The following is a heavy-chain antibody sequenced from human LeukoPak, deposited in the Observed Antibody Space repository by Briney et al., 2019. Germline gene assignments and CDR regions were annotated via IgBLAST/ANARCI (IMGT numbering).Heavy chain of an antibody. D-gene: IGHD6-19*01. CDR3: ARLTPQWLVPIDAFDI. V-gene: IGHV4-59*08. J-gene: IGHJ3*02. Sequence: SETLSLTCTVSGGSMNGYYWNWIRQPPGEGLEWIGYIHYSGSTKYDPSLKSRVTISVDTSKNQFSLNLNSVTAADTAVYFCARLTPQWLVPIDAFDIWGQGTMVTVSS. CDR2: IHYSGST. CDR1: GGSMNGYY.